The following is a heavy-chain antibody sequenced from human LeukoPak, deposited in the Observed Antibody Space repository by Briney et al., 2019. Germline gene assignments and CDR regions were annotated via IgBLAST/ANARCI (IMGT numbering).Heavy chain of an antibody. V-gene: IGHV3-21*01. CDR2: ISSSSYI. D-gene: IGHD6-13*01. CDR3: ARDSSLDY. Sequence: PGVSLRLSCAASGFTFSIYSLNWVRQAPGKGLEWVSSISSSSYIYYADSVKGRFTISRDNAKNSLYLQMNSLRDEDTAVYYCARDSSLDYWGQGTLVTVSS. J-gene: IGHJ4*02. CDR1: GFTFSIYS.